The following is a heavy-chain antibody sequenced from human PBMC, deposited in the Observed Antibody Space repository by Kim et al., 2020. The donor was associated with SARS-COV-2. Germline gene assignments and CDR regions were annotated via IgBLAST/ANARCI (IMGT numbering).Heavy chain of an antibody. V-gene: IGHV4-34*01. CDR2: INHSGST. D-gene: IGHD3-10*01. CDR3: ARWFGDSGLDY. CDR1: GGSFSGYY. J-gene: IGHJ4*02. Sequence: SETLSLTCAVYGGSFSGYYWSWIRQPPGKGLEWIGEINHSGSTNYNPSLKSRVTISVDTSKNQFSLKLSSVTAADTAVYYCARWFGDSGLDYWGQGTLVTVSS.